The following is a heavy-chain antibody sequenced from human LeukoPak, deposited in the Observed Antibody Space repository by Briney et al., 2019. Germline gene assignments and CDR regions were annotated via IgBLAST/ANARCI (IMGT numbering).Heavy chain of an antibody. D-gene: IGHD3-3*01. V-gene: IGHV3-15*01. CDR3: TTSYYDFWSGYLNHFDY. J-gene: IGHJ4*02. CDR2: IKSKTDGGTT. Sequence: GGSLRLSCAASGFTFSNAWMSWVRQAPGKGLEWVGRIKSKTDGGTTDYAAPVKGRFTTSRDDSKNTLYLQMNSLKTEDTAVYYCTTSYYDFWSGYLNHFDYWGQGTLVTVSS. CDR1: GFTFSNAW.